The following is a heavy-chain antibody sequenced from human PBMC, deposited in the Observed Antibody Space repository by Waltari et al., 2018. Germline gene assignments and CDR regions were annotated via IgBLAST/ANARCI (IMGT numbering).Heavy chain of an antibody. J-gene: IGHJ4*02. CDR3: ARDPHYSNFDY. D-gene: IGHD4-4*01. CDR1: GFTFSTYW. V-gene: IGHV3-7*01. Sequence: EVHLVESGGGLVQPGGSLRLSCAAPGFTFSTYWMTWVRQAPGKGLEWLANIKGDGSQKNYVDSVKGRFTISRDTANNSLYLQMNSLRAEDTAVYYCARDPHYSNFDYWGQGTLVTVSS. CDR2: IKGDGSQK.